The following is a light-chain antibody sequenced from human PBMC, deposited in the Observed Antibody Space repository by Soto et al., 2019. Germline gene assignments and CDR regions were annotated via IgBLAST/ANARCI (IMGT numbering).Light chain of an antibody. CDR1: SSNIGSNT. CDR3: VAWDDSLNGYVA. CDR2: SNN. J-gene: IGLJ2*01. Sequence: QPVLTQPPSASGTPGQRVTISCSGSSSNIGSNTVNWYQQLPGTAPKLVIYSNNQRPSGVPDRFSGSKSGTSASLAISGLQSEDEADYYCVAWDDSLNGYVAFGGGTKVTVL. V-gene: IGLV1-44*01.